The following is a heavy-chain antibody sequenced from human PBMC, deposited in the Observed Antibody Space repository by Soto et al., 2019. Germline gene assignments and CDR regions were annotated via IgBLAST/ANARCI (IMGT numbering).Heavy chain of an antibody. Sequence: PSETLSLTCXVYGGSFSGYYWSWIRQPPGKGLEWIGEINHSGSTNYNPSLKSRVTISVDTSKNQFSLKLSSVTAADTAVYYCARGRRGYGMDVWGQGTTVTVSS. CDR2: INHSGST. CDR3: ARGRRGYGMDV. J-gene: IGHJ6*02. CDR1: GGSFSGYY. V-gene: IGHV4-34*01.